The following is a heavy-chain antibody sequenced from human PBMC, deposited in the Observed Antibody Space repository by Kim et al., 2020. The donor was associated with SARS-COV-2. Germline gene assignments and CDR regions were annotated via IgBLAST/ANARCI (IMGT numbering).Heavy chain of an antibody. J-gene: IGHJ4*02. V-gene: IGHV3-23*01. D-gene: IGHD2-21*02. Sequence: GGSLILSCAASGFTFSSYAMSWVRQAPGKGLEWVSALSGSGDSAYYADSLKGRFTISRDNSKNTLYLQMNSLRAEDTAIYFCTSHCGYNCYQDYWGQGTLVTVSS. CDR1: GFTFSSYA. CDR2: LSGSGDSA. CDR3: TSHCGYNCYQDY.